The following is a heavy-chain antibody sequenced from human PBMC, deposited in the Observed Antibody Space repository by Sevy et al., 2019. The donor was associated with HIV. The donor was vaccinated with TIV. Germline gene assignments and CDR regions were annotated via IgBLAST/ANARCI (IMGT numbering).Heavy chain of an antibody. Sequence: ASVKVSCKASGYTFTDYYIHWVRQAPGHGLEWMAWINPNDGVTNYAQRFQGGVTVNRDTSVSTAYMELRGLRYDDTAIYYCARLTTVTTSDLYGMDVWGQGTTVTASS. V-gene: IGHV1-2*02. D-gene: IGHD4-17*01. CDR2: INPNDGVT. CDR3: ARLTTVTTSDLYGMDV. CDR1: GYTFTDYY. J-gene: IGHJ6*02.